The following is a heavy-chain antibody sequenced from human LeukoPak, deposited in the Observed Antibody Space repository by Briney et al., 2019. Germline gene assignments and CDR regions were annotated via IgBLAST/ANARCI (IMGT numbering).Heavy chain of an antibody. CDR2: IKQDGSEK. CDR3: ARETSGSYYWYFDL. Sequence: GGSLRLSCAASGFTFSSYWMSWVRQAPGKGLEWVANIKQDGSEKYYVDSVKGRFTISRDNAKNSLYLQMNSLRAEDTAVYYCARETSGSYYWYFDLWGRGTLVTVSS. CDR1: GFTFSSYW. J-gene: IGHJ2*01. D-gene: IGHD1-26*01. V-gene: IGHV3-7*01.